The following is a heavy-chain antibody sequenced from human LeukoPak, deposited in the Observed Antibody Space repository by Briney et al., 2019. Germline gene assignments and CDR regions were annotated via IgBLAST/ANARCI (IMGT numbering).Heavy chain of an antibody. CDR3: APGGYYYDSSGYYW. CDR2: ISYDGSNK. J-gene: IGHJ4*02. D-gene: IGHD3-22*01. V-gene: IGHV3-30*03. Sequence: GGSLRLSCAASGFTFSSYGMHWVRQAPGKGLEWVAVISYDGSNKYYADSVKGRFTISRDNSKNTLYLQMNSLRAEDTAVYYCAPGGYYYDSSGYYWWGQGTLVTVSS. CDR1: GFTFSSYG.